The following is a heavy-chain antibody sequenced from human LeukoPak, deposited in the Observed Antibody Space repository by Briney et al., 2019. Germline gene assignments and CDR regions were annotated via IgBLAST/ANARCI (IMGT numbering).Heavy chain of an antibody. D-gene: IGHD1-1*01. CDR3: ARDSPGYLAYDS. V-gene: IGHV3-66*01. Sequence: GGSLTLSCAASGFIVSSSYMGWVRQAPGKGLEWVSYIYSDGRTFYADSVKGRFTTSRDNAKKSLYLQMNSLRAEDTAVYYCARDSPGYLAYDSWGEGTVDTVSS. CDR1: GFIVSSSY. CDR2: IYSDGRT. J-gene: IGHJ4*02.